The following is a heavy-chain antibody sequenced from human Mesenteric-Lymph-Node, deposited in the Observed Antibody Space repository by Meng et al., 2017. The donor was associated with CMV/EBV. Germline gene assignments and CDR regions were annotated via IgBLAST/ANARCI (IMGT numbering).Heavy chain of an antibody. V-gene: IGHV5-51*01. CDR1: GYSFTNFW. D-gene: IGHD4-11*01. Sequence: KGYGYSFTNFWIGWVRQMPGKGLEWMGFIYPYNSDTRYSPSLQGQVTVSVDKSINTAYLQWNSLKASDTAIYYCARTKDYTTYCFDYWGQGTLVTVSS. J-gene: IGHJ4*02. CDR3: ARTKDYTTYCFDY. CDR2: IYPYNSDT.